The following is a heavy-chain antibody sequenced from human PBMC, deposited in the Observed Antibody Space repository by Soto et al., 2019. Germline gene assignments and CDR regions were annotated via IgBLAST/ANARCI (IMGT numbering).Heavy chain of an antibody. CDR1: GFSLSTSRVG. CDR2: IYWNDDK. Sequence: QITLKESGPTLVKPTQTLTLTCTFSGFSLSTSRVGVGWIRQPPGKALEWLALIYWNDDKRYSPSLKSRLTITKDTSKNQVVLIMTNMDPVDTATYYCGHHSFYDFWSSGWFDPWGQGTLDTVSS. V-gene: IGHV2-5*01. D-gene: IGHD3-3*01. CDR3: GHHSFYDFWSSGWFDP. J-gene: IGHJ5*02.